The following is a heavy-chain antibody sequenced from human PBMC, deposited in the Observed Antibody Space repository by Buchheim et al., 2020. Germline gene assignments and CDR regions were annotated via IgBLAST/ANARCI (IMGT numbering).Heavy chain of an antibody. V-gene: IGHV3-74*01. Sequence: EARLVESGGGLVQPGGSLRLSCAASGFTFSSDWMYWVRQAPGKWLVWVSRINPDGSDTTYADSVKGRFTISRDNGRNTLYLQMSSLRGEDTAIYYCTRSANFFRGMDVWGQGTT. CDR1: GFTFSSDW. CDR3: TRSANFFRGMDV. D-gene: IGHD2-15*01. J-gene: IGHJ6*02. CDR2: INPDGSDT.